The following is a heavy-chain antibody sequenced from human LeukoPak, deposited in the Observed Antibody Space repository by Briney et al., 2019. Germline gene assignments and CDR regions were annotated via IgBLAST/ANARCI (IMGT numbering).Heavy chain of an antibody. V-gene: IGHV3-7*01. CDR2: IKQDGSEK. D-gene: IGHD5-12*01. J-gene: IGHJ4*02. CDR3: ARVPGIVATINYFDY. Sequence: GGSLRLSCAASGFTFSSYWMSWVRQAPGKGLEWVANIKQDGSEKYYVDSVKGRFTISRDNAKNSLYVQMNSLRAEDTAVYYCARVPGIVATINYFDYWGQGTLVTVSS. CDR1: GFTFSSYW.